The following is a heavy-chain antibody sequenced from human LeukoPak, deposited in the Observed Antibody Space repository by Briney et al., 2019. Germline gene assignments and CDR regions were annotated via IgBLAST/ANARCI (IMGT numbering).Heavy chain of an antibody. CDR3: ARDGRIAVAGLESHEVLRGMDV. CDR2: ISSDGSNK. V-gene: IGHV3-30-3*01. Sequence: GRSLRLSCAASGFTFSSYAMHWVRQAPGKGLEWVAVISSDGSNKYYGDSVKGRFTISRDNSKNTLYLQMNSLRAEDTAVYYCARDGRIAVAGLESHEVLRGMDVWGQGTTVTVSS. J-gene: IGHJ6*02. D-gene: IGHD6-19*01. CDR1: GFTFSSYA.